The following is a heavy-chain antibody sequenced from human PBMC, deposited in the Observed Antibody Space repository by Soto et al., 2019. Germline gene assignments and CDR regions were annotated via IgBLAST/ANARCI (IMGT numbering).Heavy chain of an antibody. V-gene: IGHV3-30*18. CDR2: ISYDGSNK. CDR3: AKDAYSSGWYAGYYYGMDV. J-gene: IGHJ6*02. D-gene: IGHD6-19*01. CDR1: GLTFSSYG. Sequence: GGSLRLSCAASGLTFSSYGMHWVRQAPGKGLEWVAVISYDGSNKYYADSVKGRFTISRDNSKNTLYLQMNSLRAEDTAVYYCAKDAYSSGWYAGYYYGMDVWGQGTTVTVSS.